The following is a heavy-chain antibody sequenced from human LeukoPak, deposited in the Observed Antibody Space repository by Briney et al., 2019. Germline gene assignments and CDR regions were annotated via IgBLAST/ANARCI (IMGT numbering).Heavy chain of an antibody. CDR1: GFTFSSYA. Sequence: PGGSLRLSCAASGFTFSSYAMSWVRQAPGKGLEWVSTISGSGGSTYYADSVKGRFTISRDKSKNTLYLQMNSLRAEDTAIYYCAKVLVGATSPAPKRGYFDYWGQGTLVTVSS. J-gene: IGHJ4*02. CDR2: ISGSGGST. D-gene: IGHD1-26*01. V-gene: IGHV3-23*01. CDR3: AKVLVGATSPAPKRGYFDY.